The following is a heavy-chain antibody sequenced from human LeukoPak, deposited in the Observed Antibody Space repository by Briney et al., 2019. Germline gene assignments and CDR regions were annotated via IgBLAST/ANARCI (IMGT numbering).Heavy chain of an antibody. J-gene: IGHJ5*02. Sequence: ASVKVSCKASGYTFTGYYMHWVRQAPGQGLEWMGWINPNSGGTNYAQKFQGRVTMTRDTSISTAYMELSSLRSEDMAVYYCARGQLEGFTIFGVVPQWNWFDPWGQGTLVTVSS. D-gene: IGHD3-3*01. CDR3: ARGQLEGFTIFGVVPQWNWFDP. CDR2: INPNSGGT. V-gene: IGHV1-2*02. CDR1: GYTFTGYY.